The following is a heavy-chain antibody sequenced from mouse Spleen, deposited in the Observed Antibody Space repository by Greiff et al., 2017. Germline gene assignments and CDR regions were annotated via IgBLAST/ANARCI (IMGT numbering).Heavy chain of an antibody. CDR3: ARSRITGDYAMDY. Sequence: LKESGAELVRPGSSVKLSCKDSYFAFMASAMHWVKQRPGHGLEWIGSFTMYSDATEYSENFKGKATLTANTSSSTAYMELSSLTSEDSAVYYCARSRITGDYAMDYWGQGTSVTVSS. CDR2: FTMYSDAT. V-gene: IGHV1-49*01. D-gene: IGHD4-1*01. CDR1: YFAFMASA. J-gene: IGHJ4*01.